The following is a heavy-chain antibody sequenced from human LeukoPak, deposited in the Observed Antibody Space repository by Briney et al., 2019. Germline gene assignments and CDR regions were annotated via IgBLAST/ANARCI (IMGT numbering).Heavy chain of an antibody. Sequence: GGSLRLSCAASGLTVSTNFMNWIRQAPGKGLEWVSVMHSGGTTYYADSVKGRFTVSRDNSKNTLYLQMNSLRAEDTAVYSCAKESDSGYHSEGPKYWGMGTLVTVSS. D-gene: IGHD5-12*01. CDR1: GLTVSTNF. J-gene: IGHJ4*02. V-gene: IGHV3-53*01. CDR2: MHSGGTT. CDR3: AKESDSGYHSEGPKY.